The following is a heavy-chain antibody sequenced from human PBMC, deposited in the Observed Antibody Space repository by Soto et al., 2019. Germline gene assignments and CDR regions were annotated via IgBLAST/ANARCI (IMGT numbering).Heavy chain of an antibody. CDR1: GYTFTSYA. CDR3: ARDDYGDYREYDYYYGMDV. J-gene: IGHJ6*02. D-gene: IGHD4-17*01. V-gene: IGHV1-3*01. CDR2: INAGNGNT. Sequence: QVQLVQSGAEVKKPGASVKVSCKASGYTFTSYAMHWVRQAPGQRLEWMGGINAGNGNTKYSQKFQGRVTITRDTSASTAYMELSSLRSEDTAVYYCARDDYGDYREYDYYYGMDVWGQGTTVTVSS.